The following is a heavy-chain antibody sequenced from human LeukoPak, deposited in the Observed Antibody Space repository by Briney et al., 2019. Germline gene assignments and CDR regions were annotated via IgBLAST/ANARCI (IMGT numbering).Heavy chain of an antibody. J-gene: IGHJ6*03. CDR1: GYTFINYY. V-gene: IGHV1-46*01. CDR2: INPSGGRP. CDR3: ARGPEGYYYYYYMDV. Sequence: ASVKVSCKASGYTFINYYMHWVRQAPGQGLEWMGIINPSGGRPSYAQKFQGRVTITADKSTSTAYMELSSLRSEDTAVYYCARGPEGYYYYYYMDVWGKGTTVTVSS.